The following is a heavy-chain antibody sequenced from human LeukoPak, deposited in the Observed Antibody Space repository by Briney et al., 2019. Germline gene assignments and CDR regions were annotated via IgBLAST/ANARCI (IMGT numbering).Heavy chain of an antibody. CDR1: GFTFCSIG. CDR3: ARDRSSGRDRNPVGGY. V-gene: IGHV3-33*01. Sequence: GGSLRLSCAASGFTFCSIGKHWVRQAPGKGLEWVAGIWYDGSNEHYADSVKGRFTISRDNSKSTVSLQMDSLRADDTAVYYCARDRSSGRDRNPVGGYWRQRTLVTVSS. J-gene: IGHJ4*02. D-gene: IGHD1-26*01. CDR2: IWYDGSNE.